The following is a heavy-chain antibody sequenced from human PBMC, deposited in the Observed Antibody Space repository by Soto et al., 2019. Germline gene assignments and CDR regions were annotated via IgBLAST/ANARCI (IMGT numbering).Heavy chain of an antibody. CDR1: GFSLSTSGVG. J-gene: IGHJ4*02. CDR3: VHRERDDPLISN. V-gene: IGHV2-5*02. Sequence: QITLKESGPPLVKPTQTLTLTCIFSGFSLSTSGVGVGWIRQPPGKALEWLALIYWDDDKRYSPSLKSRLTIPKDTSKNQVVLIMTNMDPVDTATYSCVHRERDDPLISNWGQGTLVTVSS. CDR2: IYWDDDK. D-gene: IGHD1-1*01.